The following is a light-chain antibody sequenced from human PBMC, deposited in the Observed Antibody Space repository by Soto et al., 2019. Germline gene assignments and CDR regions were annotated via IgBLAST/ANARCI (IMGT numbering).Light chain of an antibody. CDR1: SSNIGSHS. Sequence: QSVLTQPPSASGTPGQRVTISCSGSSSNIGSHSVTWYQQLPGTAPKLLGHRNNQRPSGVPDRFSGSKSGTSASLAISGLQSEDEANYYCASWDDNLRAWVFGEGTKVTVL. V-gene: IGLV1-44*01. J-gene: IGLJ3*02. CDR2: RNN. CDR3: ASWDDNLRAWV.